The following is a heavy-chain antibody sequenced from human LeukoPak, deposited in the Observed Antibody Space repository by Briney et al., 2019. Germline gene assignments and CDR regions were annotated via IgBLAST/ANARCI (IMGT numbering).Heavy chain of an antibody. Sequence: GGPLRPPWEAPGFPFSGLERNWVGQAPGKGLEWVPSISSSGTSIYYADTVKGRFTISRDNAKNSLYLQMNSLRAEDTAFYYCARGPYSSSWTAWFDPWGQGTLVTVSS. CDR2: ISSSGTSI. V-gene: IGHV3-48*03. D-gene: IGHD6-13*01. CDR3: ARGPYSSSWTAWFDP. J-gene: IGHJ5*02. CDR1: GFPFSGLE.